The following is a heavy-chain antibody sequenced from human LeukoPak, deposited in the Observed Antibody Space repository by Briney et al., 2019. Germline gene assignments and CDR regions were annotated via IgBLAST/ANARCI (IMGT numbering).Heavy chain of an antibody. CDR3: ARVHTSSYTFDY. CDR1: GGSISSYY. Sequence: SETLSLTCTVSGGSISSYYWSWIRQPPGKGLGWIGYIYYSGITNYNPSLKSRVTISVDTSKNQFSLKLSSVTAADTAVYYCARVHTSSYTFDYWGQGTLVTVSS. V-gene: IGHV4-59*01. CDR2: IYYSGIT. J-gene: IGHJ4*02. D-gene: IGHD2-2*02.